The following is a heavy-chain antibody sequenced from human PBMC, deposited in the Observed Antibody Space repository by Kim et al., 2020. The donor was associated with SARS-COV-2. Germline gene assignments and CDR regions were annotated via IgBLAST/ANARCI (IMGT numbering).Heavy chain of an antibody. CDR3: ARGTLLWSFSNGMDV. J-gene: IGHJ6*02. Sequence: SETLSLTCTVSGGSISSYYWSWIRQPPGKGLEWIGYIYYSGSTNDNPSLKSRVTISVDTSKNQFSLKLSSVTAADTAVYYCARGTLLWSFSNGMDVWGQGTTVTVSS. V-gene: IGHV4-59*01. D-gene: IGHD3-10*01. CDR1: GGSISSYY. CDR2: IYYSGST.